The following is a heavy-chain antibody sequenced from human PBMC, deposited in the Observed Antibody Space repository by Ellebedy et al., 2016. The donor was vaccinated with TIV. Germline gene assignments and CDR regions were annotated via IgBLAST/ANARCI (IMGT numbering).Heavy chain of an antibody. CDR2: IWYDGSNK. Sequence: GESLKISXAASGFTFSSYSMSWVRQAPGKGLEWVAVIWYDGSNKYYADSVKGRFTISRDNSKNTLYLQMNSLRAEDTAVYYCAKDANVLLWFGEFMDVWGKGTTVTVSS. V-gene: IGHV3-30*02. D-gene: IGHD3-10*01. CDR1: GFTFSSYS. CDR3: AKDANVLLWFGEFMDV. J-gene: IGHJ6*03.